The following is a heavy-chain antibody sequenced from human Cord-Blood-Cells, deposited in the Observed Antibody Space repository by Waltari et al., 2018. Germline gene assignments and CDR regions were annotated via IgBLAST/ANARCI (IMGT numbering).Heavy chain of an antibody. CDR3: ARTRGQLGFDY. CDR2: INHSGST. CDR1: GGSFSGYY. D-gene: IGHD6-6*01. V-gene: IGHV4-34*01. J-gene: IGHJ4*02. Sequence: QVQLQQWGAGLLKPSETLSLTCAVSGGSFSGYYRSWIRQPPGKGLEWIGEINHSGSTNYNPSLKSRVTISVDTSKNQFSLKLSSVTAADTAVYYCARTRGQLGFDYWGQGTLVTVSS.